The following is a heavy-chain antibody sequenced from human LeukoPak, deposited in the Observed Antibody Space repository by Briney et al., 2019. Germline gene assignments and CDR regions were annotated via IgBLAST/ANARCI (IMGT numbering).Heavy chain of an antibody. CDR2: INGDGRNI. V-gene: IGHV3-74*01. D-gene: IGHD1-20*01. Sequence: GGSLRLSCAASGFTFSSYWMHWVRQDPRKELVWVSRINGDGRNINYADSVRGRFTISRDNAKNTLYLQMNTLRVEDTAVYYCARCNWNDVGAFDIWGQGTKVTVSS. CDR1: GFTFSSYW. J-gene: IGHJ3*02. CDR3: ARCNWNDVGAFDI.